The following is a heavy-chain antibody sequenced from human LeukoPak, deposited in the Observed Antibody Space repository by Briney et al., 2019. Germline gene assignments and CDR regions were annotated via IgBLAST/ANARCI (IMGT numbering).Heavy chain of an antibody. V-gene: IGHV5-51*01. CDR1: GYSFTSYW. D-gene: IGHD6-19*01. J-gene: IGHJ4*02. CDR3: ATHASPGAVAGTECDY. Sequence: HGESLKISCKGSGYSFTSYWIGWVRQMPGKGLEWMGIIYPGDSDTRYSPSFQGHVTISADNSISTAYLQWSSLKGSDTAMYYCATHASPGAVAGTECDYWGQGTLVTVSS. CDR2: IYPGDSDT.